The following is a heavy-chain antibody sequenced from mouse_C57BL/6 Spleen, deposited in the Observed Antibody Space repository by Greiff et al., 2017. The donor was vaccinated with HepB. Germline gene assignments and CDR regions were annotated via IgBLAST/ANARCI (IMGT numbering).Heavy chain of an antibody. CDR1: GFTFSSYA. CDR3: TRYRKLGGDYDFDC. Sequence: DVQLVESGAGLVKPGGSLKLSCAASGFTFSSYAMSWVRQTPEKRLEWVAYISSGGDYIYYADTVKGRFTISRDNARNTLYLQMSSLKSEDTAMYYCTRYRKLGGDYDFDCWGQGTTLTVSS. J-gene: IGHJ2*01. D-gene: IGHD4-1*01. CDR2: ISSGGDYI. V-gene: IGHV5-9-1*02.